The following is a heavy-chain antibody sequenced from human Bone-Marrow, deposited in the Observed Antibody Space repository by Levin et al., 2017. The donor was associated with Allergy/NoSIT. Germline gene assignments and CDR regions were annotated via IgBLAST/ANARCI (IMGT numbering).Heavy chain of an antibody. CDR2: IYHSGST. V-gene: IGHV4-38-2*02. Sequence: GSLRLSCTVSGSSISSGYYWGWIRQPPGKGLEWIGSIYHSGSTYYNPSLKSRVTISVDTSKNQFSLKLSSVTAADTAVYYCASPGGVGARGNDAFDIWGQGTMVTVSS. J-gene: IGHJ3*02. CDR3: ASPGGVGARGNDAFDI. CDR1: GSSISSGYY. D-gene: IGHD1-26*01.